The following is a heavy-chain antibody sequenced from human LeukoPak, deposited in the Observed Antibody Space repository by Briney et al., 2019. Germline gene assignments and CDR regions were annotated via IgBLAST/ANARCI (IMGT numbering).Heavy chain of an antibody. J-gene: IGHJ4*02. CDR1: GFTFDDYA. V-gene: IGHV3-23*01. CDR3: ARGQWLVTSSFDS. CDR2: LSGSGGAT. D-gene: IGHD6-19*01. Sequence: GGSLRLSCAASGFTFDDYAMHWVRQAPEKGLEWVSGLSGSGGATYYADSVKDRFTISRDNSKNILYLQMSSLRAEDTALYYCARGQWLVTSSFDSWGQGTLVTVSS.